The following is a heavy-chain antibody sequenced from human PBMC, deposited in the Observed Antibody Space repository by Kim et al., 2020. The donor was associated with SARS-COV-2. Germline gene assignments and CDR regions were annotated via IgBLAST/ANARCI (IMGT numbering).Heavy chain of an antibody. Sequence: GGSLRLSCAASGFTFSNYSMNWVRQAPGKGLEWVSSISSSSRFIYYADSVKGRFTISRDNAKNSLSLQMNSLRAEDTAVYYCARVDLVVVVAATAFDYWGQGTLVTVSS. CDR2: ISSSSRFI. CDR1: GFTFSNYS. J-gene: IGHJ4*02. V-gene: IGHV3-21*01. D-gene: IGHD2-15*01. CDR3: ARVDLVVVVAATAFDY.